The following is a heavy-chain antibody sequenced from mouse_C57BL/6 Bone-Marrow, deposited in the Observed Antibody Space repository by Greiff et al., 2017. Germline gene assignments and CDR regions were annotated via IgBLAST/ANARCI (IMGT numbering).Heavy chain of an antibody. CDR1: GYTFTSYW. D-gene: IGHD1-1*01. CDR3: TPYGSSFYWYFDV. J-gene: IGHJ1*03. Sequence: EVQLQQSGTVLARPGASVKMSCKTSGYTFTSYWMHWVKQRPGQGLEWIGAIYPGNSDTSYNQKFKGKAKLTAVTSASTAYMELSSLTNEDSAVYYCTPYGSSFYWYFDVWGTGTTVTVSS. V-gene: IGHV1-5*01. CDR2: IYPGNSDT.